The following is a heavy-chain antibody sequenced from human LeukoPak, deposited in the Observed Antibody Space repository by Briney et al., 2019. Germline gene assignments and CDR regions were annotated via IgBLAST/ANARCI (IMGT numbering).Heavy chain of an antibody. D-gene: IGHD7-27*01. CDR3: ARDPPGAHFDY. CDR2: ISSSSSNI. V-gene: IGHV3-21*01. Sequence: GGSLRLSCTASGFTFSSYSMNWVRQAPGKGLEWVSYISSSSSNIFYADSFKGRFTISRDNAQNSLYLQMNSLRVEDTAVYYCARDPPGAHFDYWGQGTLVTVSS. CDR1: GFTFSSYS. J-gene: IGHJ4*02.